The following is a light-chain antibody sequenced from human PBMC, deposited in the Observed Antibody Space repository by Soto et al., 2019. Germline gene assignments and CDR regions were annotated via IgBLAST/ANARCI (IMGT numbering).Light chain of an antibody. V-gene: IGLV2-23*02. Sequence: QSALTQPASVSGSPGQSITISCTGTSSDIGTYNLVSWYQQHPGKAPKLMIYEVNKRPSGVSDRFSGSKSGNTASLTISGLQAEDEADYYCCSYAGSSTLYVFGTGTKGTVL. CDR2: EVN. CDR1: SSDIGTYNL. CDR3: CSYAGSSTLYV. J-gene: IGLJ1*01.